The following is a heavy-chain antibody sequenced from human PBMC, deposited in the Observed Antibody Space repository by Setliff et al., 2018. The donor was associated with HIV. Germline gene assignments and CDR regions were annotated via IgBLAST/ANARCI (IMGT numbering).Heavy chain of an antibody. CDR3: ASSRGRYYGSVRAFDI. V-gene: IGHV4-59*08. CDR2: IYYSGNT. J-gene: IGHJ3*02. Sequence: SETLSLTCTVSGGSISSYYWSWVRQPPGKGLEWIGYIYYSGNTHYNPSLKSRVTMSVGTSKNQFSLKLSSVTAADTAVYYCASSRGRYYGSVRAFDIWGQGTMVTV. CDR1: GGSISSYY. D-gene: IGHD3-10*01.